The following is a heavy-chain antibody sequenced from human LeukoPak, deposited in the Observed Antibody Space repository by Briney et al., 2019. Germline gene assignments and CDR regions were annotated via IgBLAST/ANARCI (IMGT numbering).Heavy chain of an antibody. D-gene: IGHD4-17*01. Sequence: GESLKISFKGSGYRFTSYWIGWVRPMPGKGLEWMGIIYPGDSETTYSPSFHGQVTISADNSISTAYLQWNSLKASDTAIYYCARHRGDYRTPETYYYSYYMDVWGKGTTVTVSS. V-gene: IGHV5-51*01. CDR2: IYPGDSET. CDR1: GYRFTSYW. J-gene: IGHJ6*03. CDR3: ARHRGDYRTPETYYYSYYMDV.